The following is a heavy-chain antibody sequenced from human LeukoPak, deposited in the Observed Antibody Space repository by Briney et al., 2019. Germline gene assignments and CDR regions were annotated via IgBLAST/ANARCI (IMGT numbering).Heavy chain of an antibody. Sequence: GGSLRLSCAASGFNFPTYAMQWVRQAPGKGLEWVSSIRVSDGARFYADSVKGRFTTSRDNSKNTLFLQMNSLRVEDTAIYYCACRSEGFDVWGQGTMVTVSS. V-gene: IGHV3-23*01. D-gene: IGHD1-14*01. J-gene: IGHJ3*01. CDR2: IRVSDGAR. CDR1: GFNFPTYA. CDR3: ACRSEGFDV.